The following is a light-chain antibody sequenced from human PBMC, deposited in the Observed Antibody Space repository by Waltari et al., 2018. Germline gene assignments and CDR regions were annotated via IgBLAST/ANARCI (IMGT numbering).Light chain of an antibody. CDR3: QTGGHGTWV. V-gene: IGLV4-69*01. CDR1: SGHSSPI. J-gene: IGLJ3*02. CDR2: VNSDGSH. Sequence: QLVLTQSPSASASLGASVKLTCTLSSGHSSPIIAWHHPQPEKGPRYLMKVNSDGSHSKGDEMPDRFSGSSSGAERYLTISSVQSEDEADYYCQTGGHGTWVFGGGTKLTVL.